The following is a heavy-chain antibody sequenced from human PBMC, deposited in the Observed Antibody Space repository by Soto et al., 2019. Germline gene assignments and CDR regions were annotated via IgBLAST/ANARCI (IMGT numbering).Heavy chain of an antibody. Sequence: PSETLSLTCTVSGASVSSGSHYWSWIRQPPGKGLEWIGCIYYSGSTNYNPSLKSRVTISVDTSKNQFSLKLNSVTAADTAVYYCARATTHFDQWGQGTLVTVSS. J-gene: IGHJ4*02. D-gene: IGHD1-1*01. CDR2: IYYSGST. CDR1: GASVSSGSHY. V-gene: IGHV4-61*01. CDR3: ARATTHFDQ.